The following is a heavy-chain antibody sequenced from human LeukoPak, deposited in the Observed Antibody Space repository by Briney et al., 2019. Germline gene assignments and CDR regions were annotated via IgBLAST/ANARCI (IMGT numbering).Heavy chain of an antibody. CDR2: IYYSGST. CDR3: ARPGAGSNWSDMAAFDI. CDR1: GGSISSYY. D-gene: IGHD1-1*01. Sequence: PSETLSLTCTVSGGSISSYYWSWIRQPPGKGLEWIGYIYYSGSTNYNPSLKSRVTISVDTSKNQFSLKLSSVTAADTAVYYCARPGAGSNWSDMAAFDIWGQGTMVTVSS. J-gene: IGHJ3*02. V-gene: IGHV4-59*01.